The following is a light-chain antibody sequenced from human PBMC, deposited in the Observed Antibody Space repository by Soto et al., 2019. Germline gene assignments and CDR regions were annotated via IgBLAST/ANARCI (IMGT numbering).Light chain of an antibody. J-gene: IGLJ3*02. CDR1: SSDVGGYNY. Sequence: QSALTQPPSASGSPGQSVTISCTGTSSDVGGYNYVSWYQQHPGKAPKVMIYEVSKRPSGVPDRFSGSRSGNTASLTVSGLQAEDEADYYCTSYAGGNRVFGGGTKLTVL. V-gene: IGLV2-8*01. CDR3: TSYAGGNRV. CDR2: EVS.